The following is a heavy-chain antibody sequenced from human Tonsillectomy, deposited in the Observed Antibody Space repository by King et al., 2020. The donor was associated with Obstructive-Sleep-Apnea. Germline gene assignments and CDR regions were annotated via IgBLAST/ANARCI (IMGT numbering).Heavy chain of an antibody. CDR2: ISSSGFNI. Sequence: VQLVESGGGLVKPGGSLRLSCAASGFTFSDYYMSWILQAPGKGLEWGSYISSSGFNIYYADSWGGRFAISRDNTKKSLDLQMNSLRAEETAVYYCATAPGSWFAYWGQGTLVTVSS. CDR3: ATAPGSWFAY. J-gene: IGHJ4*02. CDR1: GFTFSDYY. D-gene: IGHD6-13*01. V-gene: IGHV3-11*01.